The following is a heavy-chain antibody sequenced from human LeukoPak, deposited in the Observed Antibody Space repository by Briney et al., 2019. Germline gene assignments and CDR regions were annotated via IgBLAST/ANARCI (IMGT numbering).Heavy chain of an antibody. Sequence: PSETLSLTCSVSGGSVSSGSYYWSWIRQPLGKGLEWIGYSSYSGSTSYNPSLKSRVTIAVDTSKNQFSLRLRSVTAADTAVYYCATVRWNDGDAFDIWGQGTMVTVSS. D-gene: IGHD1-1*01. V-gene: IGHV4-61*01. CDR2: SSYSGST. CDR1: GGSVSSGSYY. J-gene: IGHJ3*02. CDR3: ATVRWNDGDAFDI.